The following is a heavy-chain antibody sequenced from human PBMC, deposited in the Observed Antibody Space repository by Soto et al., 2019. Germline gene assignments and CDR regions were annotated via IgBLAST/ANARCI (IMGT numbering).Heavy chain of an antibody. V-gene: IGHV1-18*01. D-gene: IGHD3-16*01. CDR3: SRDRLVSIYDFDI. CDR1: GYTFISFA. Sequence: QVQLVQSGPEVKKPGASVKVSCKASGYTFISFAITWVRQAPGQGLEWMGWISTYNGNTNYAPKLQGRVTMTTDTSTSTAYMELRSLSSDDTAVYSCSRDRLVSIYDFDILGQGTMVTAAS. CDR2: ISTYNGNT. J-gene: IGHJ3*02.